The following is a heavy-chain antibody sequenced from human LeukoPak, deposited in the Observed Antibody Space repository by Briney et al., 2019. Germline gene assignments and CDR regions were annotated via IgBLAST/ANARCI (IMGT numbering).Heavy chain of an antibody. CDR2: MNPNSGNT. CDR3: ARLLGSYAFDI. V-gene: IGHV1-8*03. CDR1: GDTFTSYD. D-gene: IGHD2-21*01. J-gene: IGHJ3*02. Sequence: ASVKVSCKASGDTFTSYDINWVRQATGQGLEWMGWMNPNSGNTGYAQKFQGRVTITRNTSISTAYMELSSLRSEDTAVYYCARLLGSYAFDIWGQGTMVTVSS.